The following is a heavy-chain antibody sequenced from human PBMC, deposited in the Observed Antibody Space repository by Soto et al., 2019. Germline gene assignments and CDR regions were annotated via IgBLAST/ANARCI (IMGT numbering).Heavy chain of an antibody. CDR3: VRKYPGTRPFDY. CDR2: IGTDGNT. V-gene: IGHV3-23*01. CDR1: VFTFNSYA. D-gene: IGHD2-2*01. J-gene: IGHJ4*01. Sequence: GSLRLSGAASVFTFNSYAMNWVRQAPGKGLACVSAIGTDGNTYYANSVKGRFTISRDNSRTTLYLQMNSLRVEDTALYYCVRKYPGTRPFDYWGQGTLVTVSS.